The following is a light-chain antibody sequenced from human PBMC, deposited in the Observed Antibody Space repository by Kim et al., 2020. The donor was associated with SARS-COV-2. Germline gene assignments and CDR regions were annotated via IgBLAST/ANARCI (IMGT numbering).Light chain of an antibody. CDR3: QSYDSSLSGVV. CDR1: SSNIGAGYV. J-gene: IGLJ2*01. Sequence: QSVLTQPPSVSGAPGQGVTISCTGSSSNIGAGYVVHWYQQLPGTAPKLLIYGNNNRPSGVPDRFSGSKSGTSASLAITGLQAEDEADYYCQSYDSSLSGVVFGGGTKLTVL. V-gene: IGLV1-40*01. CDR2: GNN.